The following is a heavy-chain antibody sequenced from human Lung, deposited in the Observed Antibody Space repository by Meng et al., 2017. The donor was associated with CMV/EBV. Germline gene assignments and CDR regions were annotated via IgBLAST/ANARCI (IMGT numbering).Heavy chain of an antibody. J-gene: IGHJ6*02. D-gene: IGHD6-19*01. V-gene: IGHV3-33*06. CDR1: GVIFISYA. CDR2: VYYDGSNQ. Sequence: SXKISXAPSGVIFISYAMHWVRQAPGKGLEWVALVYYDGSNQYYSDSVRGRFNISRDNSKNTLFLQMNSLRGEDTGVYYCAKDRVARWLAAEVDYYGMDAWSQGTXVTVSS. CDR3: AKDRVARWLAAEVDYYGMDA.